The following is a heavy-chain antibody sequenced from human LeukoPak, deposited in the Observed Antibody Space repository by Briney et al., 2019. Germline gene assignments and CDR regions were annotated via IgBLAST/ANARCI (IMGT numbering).Heavy chain of an antibody. Sequence: PSETLSLTCSVSAGSISSSYWSWIRQPPGKGLEWIGYIYYSGSTNYNPSLKSRVTISVDTSKNQFSLKLSSVTAADTAVYYCATQRDYYYGMDVWGQETTVTVSS. CDR1: AGSISSSY. J-gene: IGHJ6*02. V-gene: IGHV4-59*08. CDR2: IYYSGST. CDR3: ATQRDYYYGMDV.